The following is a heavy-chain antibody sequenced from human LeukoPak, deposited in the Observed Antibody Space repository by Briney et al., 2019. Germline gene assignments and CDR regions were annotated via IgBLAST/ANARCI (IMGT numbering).Heavy chain of an antibody. Sequence: PGGSLRLSCAASGFTFSSYAMHWVRQAPGKGLEYVSAISSNGGSTYYASSVKGRFTISRDNSKNTLYLQMGSLRAEDMAVYYCARAPGVTTNWFDPWGQGTLVTVSS. V-gene: IGHV3-64*01. CDR2: ISSNGGST. J-gene: IGHJ5*02. CDR1: GFTFSSYA. CDR3: ARAPGVTTNWFDP. D-gene: IGHD2-21*02.